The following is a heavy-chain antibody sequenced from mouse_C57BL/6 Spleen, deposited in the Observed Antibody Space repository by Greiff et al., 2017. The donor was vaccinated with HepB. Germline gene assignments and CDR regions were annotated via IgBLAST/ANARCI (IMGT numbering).Heavy chain of an antibody. J-gene: IGHJ3*01. D-gene: IGHD3-2*02. CDR3: ARDADSSGYVAY. Sequence: EVKLQESGPGLVKPSQSLSLTCSVTGYSITSGYYWNWIRQFPGNKLEWMGYISYDGSNNYNPTLKNRISITRDTSKNQFFQKLNSVTTEDTATYYCARDADSSGYVAYWGQGTLVTVSA. CDR1: GYSITSGYY. V-gene: IGHV3-6*01. CDR2: ISYDGSN.